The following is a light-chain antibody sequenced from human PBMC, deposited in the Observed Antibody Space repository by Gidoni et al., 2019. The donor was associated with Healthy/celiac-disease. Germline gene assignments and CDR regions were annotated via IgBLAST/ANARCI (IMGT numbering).Light chain of an antibody. CDR3: QQRSNWLLT. CDR2: DAS. CDR1: QSVSSY. Sequence: EIVLTQSPATLSLSPGERATLSCRASQSVSSYLAWYQQNHGQAPRLLIYDASNRATGIPARFSGSGSGTDFTLTISSLEPEDFAVYFCQQRSNWLLTFXGXTKVEIK. J-gene: IGKJ4*01. V-gene: IGKV3-11*01.